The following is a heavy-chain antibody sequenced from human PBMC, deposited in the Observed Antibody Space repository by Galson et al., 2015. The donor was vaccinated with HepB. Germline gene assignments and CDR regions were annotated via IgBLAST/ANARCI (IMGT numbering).Heavy chain of an antibody. Sequence: QSGAEVKKPGESLKTSCEGSGYSFTAYWLAWMRQMPGKGPEWMGAIYPADSDTRYSPSFQGQVIISADRSTSTAYLQWSSLKASDTAMYFCARRANGFDTWGQGTMVTVSS. CDR1: GYSFTAYW. D-gene: IGHD5-12*01. CDR2: IYPADSDT. J-gene: IGHJ3*02. CDR3: ARRANGFDT. V-gene: IGHV5-51*01.